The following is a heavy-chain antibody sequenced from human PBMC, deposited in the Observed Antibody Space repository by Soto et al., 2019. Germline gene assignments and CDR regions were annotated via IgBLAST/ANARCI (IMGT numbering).Heavy chain of an antibody. J-gene: IGHJ6*02. Sequence: NPSETLSLTCTVSGGSISSNYWTWIRQPPGKGLEWIGYVYNSGSTNYNPSLKSRVTISVDTSKNQFSLKLSSVTAADTAVYYCARVGPYSSGWYLSLHYGMDVWGQGTTVTVSS. CDR1: GGSISSNY. D-gene: IGHD6-19*01. V-gene: IGHV4-59*12. CDR2: VYNSGST. CDR3: ARVGPYSSGWYLSLHYGMDV.